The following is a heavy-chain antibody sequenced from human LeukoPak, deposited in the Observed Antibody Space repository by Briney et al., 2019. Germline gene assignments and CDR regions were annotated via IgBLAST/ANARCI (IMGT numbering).Heavy chain of an antibody. CDR2: IIPIFGTA. D-gene: IGHD3-16*01. V-gene: IGHV1-69*05. J-gene: IGHJ3*02. Sequence: SVKVSCKASGGTFSSYAISWVRQAPGQGLEWMGGIIPIFGTANYAQKLQGRVTMTTDTSTSTAYMELRSLRSDDTAVYYCARSNYDYVWGSYVADAFDIWGQGTMVTVSS. CDR1: GGTFSSYA. CDR3: ARSNYDYVWGSYVADAFDI.